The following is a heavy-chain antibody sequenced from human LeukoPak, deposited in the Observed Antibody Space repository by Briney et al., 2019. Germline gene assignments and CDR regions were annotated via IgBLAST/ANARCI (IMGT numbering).Heavy chain of an antibody. D-gene: IGHD3-16*02. CDR1: GGSISSSSYY. Sequence: SETLSLTCTVSGGSISSSSYYWGWIRQPPGKGLEWIGSIYYSGSTYYNPSLKSRVTISVDTSKSQFSLKLSSVTAADTAVYYCARALAMITFGGVIVPPSWFDPWGQGTLVTVSS. J-gene: IGHJ5*02. CDR3: ARALAMITFGGVIVPPSWFDP. V-gene: IGHV4-39*07. CDR2: IYYSGST.